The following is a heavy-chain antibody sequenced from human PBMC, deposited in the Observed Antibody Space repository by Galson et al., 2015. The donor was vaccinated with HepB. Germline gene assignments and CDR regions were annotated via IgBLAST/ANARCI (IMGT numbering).Heavy chain of an antibody. CDR2: IYWDDDK. CDR3: AHTGDYYDSSEQVGWFDP. CDR1: GFSLSTSGVG. V-gene: IGHV2-5*02. Sequence: PALVKPTQTLTLTCTFSGFSLSTSGVGVGWIRQPPGKALEWLALIYWDDDKRYSPSLESRLTITKDTSKNQVVLTMTNMDPVDTATYYCAHTGDYYDSSEQVGWFDPWGQGTLVTVSS. J-gene: IGHJ5*02. D-gene: IGHD3-22*01.